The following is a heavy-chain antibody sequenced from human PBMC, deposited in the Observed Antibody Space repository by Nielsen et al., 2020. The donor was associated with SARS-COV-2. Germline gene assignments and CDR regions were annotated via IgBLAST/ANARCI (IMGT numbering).Heavy chain of an antibody. Sequence: SETLSLTCTVSGGSISSSSYYWGWIRQPPGKGLEWMGSIYYSGSTYYNPSLKSRVTISVDTSKNQISLKLISVTAADTAVYYCARGAEEGLGYWGQGTLVTVSS. J-gene: IGHJ4*02. V-gene: IGHV4-39*07. CDR2: IYYSGST. CDR1: GGSISSSSYY. D-gene: IGHD6-19*01. CDR3: ARGAEEGLGY.